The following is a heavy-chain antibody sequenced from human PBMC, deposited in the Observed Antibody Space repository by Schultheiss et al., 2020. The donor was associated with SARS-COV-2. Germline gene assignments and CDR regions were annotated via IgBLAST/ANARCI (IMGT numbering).Heavy chain of an antibody. CDR2: IGWDDDK. V-gene: IGHV2-5*02. CDR1: GFSLSTSGVG. J-gene: IGHJ3*02. CDR3: AHIGDMRGAFDI. Sequence: SGPTLVKPTQTLTLTCTFSGFSLSTSGVGVGWIRQPPGKALEWLALIGWDDDKCYSPSLKSRLTITKDTSKNQVVLTMTNMDPVDTATYYCAHIGDMRGAFDIWGQGTMVTVSS. D-gene: IGHD2-15*01.